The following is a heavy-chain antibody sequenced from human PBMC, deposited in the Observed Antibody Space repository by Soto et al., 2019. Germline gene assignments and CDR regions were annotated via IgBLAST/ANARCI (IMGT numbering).Heavy chain of an antibody. CDR3: ACVGDCYGSGPLGLDV. CDR2: ISAYNGNT. J-gene: IGHJ6*02. D-gene: IGHD3-10*01. Sequence: LVQNAGQASGYTYTSYGSVWVRHAPGHGPEWLGWISAYNGNTNYAQKLQGRVTMTTDTSTSTAYMELRSLRSDDTAVYYCACVGDCYGSGPLGLDVCGQGSTVTV. V-gene: IGHV1-18*04. CDR1: GYTYTSYG.